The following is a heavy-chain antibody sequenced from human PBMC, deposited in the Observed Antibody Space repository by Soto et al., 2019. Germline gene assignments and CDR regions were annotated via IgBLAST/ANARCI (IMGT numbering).Heavy chain of an antibody. J-gene: IGHJ4*02. D-gene: IGHD3-10*01. Sequence: QVQLVQSGAELKKPGSSVKVSCKASGGTFSGYPINWVRQGPGEGLEWMGRIIPVFGTTNDAQRFEGRVTFAADESTNTAYMELRGLLSEDTAVYYCARDGGFGELKYWGPGTLVTVSS. CDR1: GGTFSGYP. CDR2: IIPVFGTT. V-gene: IGHV1-69*18. CDR3: ARDGGFGELKY.